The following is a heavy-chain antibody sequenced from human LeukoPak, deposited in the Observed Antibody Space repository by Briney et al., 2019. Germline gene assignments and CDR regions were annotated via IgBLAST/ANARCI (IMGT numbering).Heavy chain of an antibody. CDR2: INTNTGDP. Sequence: VASVKVSCKASGYTFTGYGISWVRQAPGQGLEWMGWINTNTGDPTYAQGFTGRFVFSLDTSVSTAYLQISSLKAEDTAVYYCARGSYYDSSGYYWSSLYYYYYYMDVWGKGTTVTVSS. CDR1: GYTFTGYG. D-gene: IGHD3-22*01. CDR3: ARGSYYDSSGYYWSSLYYYYYYMDV. J-gene: IGHJ6*03. V-gene: IGHV7-4-1*02.